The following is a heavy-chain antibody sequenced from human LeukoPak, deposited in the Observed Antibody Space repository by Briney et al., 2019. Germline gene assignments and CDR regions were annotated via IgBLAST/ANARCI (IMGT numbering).Heavy chain of an antibody. D-gene: IGHD3-10*01. CDR2: ISYTGST. CDR3: ARDGRAYGSGSYYYFDY. V-gene: IGHV4-59*02. CDR1: GGSVTSFY. Sequence: SETLSLTCIVSGGSVTSFYWSWIRQPPGKGLEWIGYISYTGSTNYNPSLKSRVTISVDTSKNQFSLKLTSVTAADTAVYYCARDGRAYGSGSYYYFDYWGQGTLVTVSS. J-gene: IGHJ4*02.